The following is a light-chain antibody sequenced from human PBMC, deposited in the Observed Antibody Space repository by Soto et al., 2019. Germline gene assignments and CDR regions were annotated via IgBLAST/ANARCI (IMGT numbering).Light chain of an antibody. CDR1: QSVSDSY. CDR3: QHYGTSAL. J-gene: IGKJ3*01. V-gene: IGKV3-20*01. Sequence: EIVLTQSPGTLSLSPGERATLSCRASQSVSDSYLAWYQQKPGQAPRLLIYASSRANGIPDRFSGSGSGTDFTLTISRLEPEDFAVYYCQHYGTSALFGPGTTVDIK. CDR2: AS.